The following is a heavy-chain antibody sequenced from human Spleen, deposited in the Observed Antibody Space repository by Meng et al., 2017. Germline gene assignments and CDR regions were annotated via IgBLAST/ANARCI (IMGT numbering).Heavy chain of an antibody. V-gene: IGHV4-39*01. D-gene: IGHD3-22*01. J-gene: IGHJ5*02. Sequence: QLQLQESGPGLVKPSETLSLTCSSSGGSISSTNYYWGWIRQPPGKGREWLGTIYYSGSTYDNPSLKSRVTLSVDTSKNQFSLRLSSVTAADTAVYHCVRLYYGSRGYYWFAPWGQGTLVTVSS. CDR3: VRLYYGSRGYYWFAP. CDR1: GGSISSTNYY. CDR2: IYYSGST.